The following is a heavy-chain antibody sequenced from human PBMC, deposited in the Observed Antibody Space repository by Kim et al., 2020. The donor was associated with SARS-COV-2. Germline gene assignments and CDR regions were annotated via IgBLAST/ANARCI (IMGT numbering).Heavy chain of an antibody. D-gene: IGHD3-22*01. CDR1: GGTFSSYA. J-gene: IGHJ4*02. CDR3: ARVGDSSGYYHQNFDY. CDR2: IIPIFGTA. V-gene: IGHV1-69*13. Sequence: SVKVSCKASGGTFSSYAISWVRQAPGQGLEWMGGIIPIFGTANYAQKFQGRVTITADESTSTAYMELSSLRSEDTAVYYCARVGDSSGYYHQNFDYWGQGTHGHRLL.